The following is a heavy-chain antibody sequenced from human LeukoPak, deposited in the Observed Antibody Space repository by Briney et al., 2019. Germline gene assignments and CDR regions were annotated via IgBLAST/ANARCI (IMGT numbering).Heavy chain of an antibody. CDR3: ARLGLTTVTSGVDY. CDR1: GGSISSSSYY. J-gene: IGHJ4*02. D-gene: IGHD4-17*01. Sequence: SETLSPTCTVSGGSISSSSYYWGWIRQPPGKGLEWIGSIYYSGSTYYNPSLKSRVTISVDTSKNQFSLKLSSVTAADTAVYYCARLGLTTVTSGVDYWGQGTLVTVSS. CDR2: IYYSGST. V-gene: IGHV4-39*01.